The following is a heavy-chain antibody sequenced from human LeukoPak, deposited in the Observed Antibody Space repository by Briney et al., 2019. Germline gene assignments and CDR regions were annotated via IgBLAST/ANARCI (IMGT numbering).Heavy chain of an antibody. J-gene: IGHJ6*04. CDR2: ISSSGSTI. Sequence: PGGSLRLSCAASGFTFSSYEMNWVRQAQGQGMERVSYISSSGSTIYYAVSVKGRFTISRDNAKNSLYLQMNSLRAEDTAVYYCSELVITMIGGVWGKGTTVTISS. D-gene: IGHD3-10*02. CDR3: SELVITMIGGV. V-gene: IGHV3-48*03. CDR1: GFTFSSYE.